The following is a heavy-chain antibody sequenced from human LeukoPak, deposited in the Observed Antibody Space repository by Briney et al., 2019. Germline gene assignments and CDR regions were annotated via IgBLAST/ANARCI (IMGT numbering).Heavy chain of an antibody. CDR1: GGSISSYY. J-gene: IGHJ4*02. V-gene: IGHV4-59*08. Sequence: PSETLSLTCTVSGGSISSYYWSWIRQPPGKGLEWVGYIYYSGSTNYNPSLKSRVTISVDTSKNQFSLKLSSVTAADPAVYYCARHGVAVADPFDYWGQGTLVTVSS. CDR2: IYYSGST. D-gene: IGHD6-19*01. CDR3: ARHGVAVADPFDY.